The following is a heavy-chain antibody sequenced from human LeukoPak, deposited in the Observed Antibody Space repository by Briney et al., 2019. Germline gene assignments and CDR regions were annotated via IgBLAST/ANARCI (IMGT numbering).Heavy chain of an antibody. CDR3: AGLVRATDYFDY. CDR1: LGSISGSTSY. Sequence: SGTLSLTCTVSLGSISGSTSYCGCVRHPPGKGLGLMWSFYSAGSTYYTPSIERLVTTSVDTTKNQFSLKVNAVAAADTVVFYCAGLVRATDYFDYWGQGTLVTVSS. V-gene: IGHV4-39*01. J-gene: IGHJ4*02. CDR2: FYSAGST. D-gene: IGHD1-26*01.